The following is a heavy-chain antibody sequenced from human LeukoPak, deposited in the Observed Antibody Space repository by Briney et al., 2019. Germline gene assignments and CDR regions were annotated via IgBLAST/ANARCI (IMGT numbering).Heavy chain of an antibody. CDR2: ISGSGGNT. CDR3: AKKGSYDSSGFVGNWIDY. Sequence: GGSLRLSCVVSGFTFSSYGMSWVRQAPGKGLEWVSGISGSGGNTYYADSVKGRFTISRDNSKNTLYLQMNSLRAEDTAVYYCAKKGSYDSSGFVGNWIDYWGQGTLVTVSS. J-gene: IGHJ4*02. CDR1: GFTFSSYG. V-gene: IGHV3-23*01. D-gene: IGHD3-22*01.